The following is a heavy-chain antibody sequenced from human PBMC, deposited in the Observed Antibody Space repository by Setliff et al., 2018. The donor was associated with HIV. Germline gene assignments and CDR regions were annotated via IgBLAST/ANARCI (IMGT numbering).Heavy chain of an antibody. V-gene: IGHV1-2*02. CDR2: INPKSGGT. CDR1: GYTFTSYG. Sequence: ASVKVSCKASGYTFTSYGISWVRQAPGQGLEWMGWINPKSGGTNYAQKFQGRVTMTRDTSINTAYLQWSSLKASDTAMYYCARVDMGYYYDSSGYSHFDHWGQGTLVTVSS. CDR3: ARVDMGYYYDSSGYSHFDH. D-gene: IGHD3-22*01. J-gene: IGHJ4*02.